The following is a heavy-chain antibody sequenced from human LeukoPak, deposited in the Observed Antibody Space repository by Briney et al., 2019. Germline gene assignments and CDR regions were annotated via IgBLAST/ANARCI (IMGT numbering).Heavy chain of an antibody. CDR3: TRESVAFSPFGF. CDR2: VHLNGAT. J-gene: IGHJ4*02. Sequence: PSETLSLTCAVSGGSITTTNWWSWVRQPPGKGLEWIGEVHLNGATNYNPSLESRFSMSIDKSNNHLSLEVTSVTAADTAMSYCTRESVAFSPFGFWGEGTLVTVSS. V-gene: IGHV4-4*02. CDR1: GGSITTTNW. D-gene: IGHD2-21*01.